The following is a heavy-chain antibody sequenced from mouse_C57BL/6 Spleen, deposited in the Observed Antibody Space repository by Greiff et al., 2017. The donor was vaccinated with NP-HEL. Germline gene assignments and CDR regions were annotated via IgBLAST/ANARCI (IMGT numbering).Heavy chain of an antibody. Sequence: QVQLQQPGAELVKPGASVKLSCKAFGYTFPSSWMPWVKQRPGRGLGWIGRIDPNSGGTKSNEKFKSKATLPVDKPSSTAYMQFSILTSEDSAVYYCARWTTVGVFDYWGQGTTLTVSS. CDR3: ARWTTVGVFDY. D-gene: IGHD1-1*01. J-gene: IGHJ2*01. CDR1: GYTFPSSW. V-gene: IGHV1-72*01. CDR2: IDPNSGGT.